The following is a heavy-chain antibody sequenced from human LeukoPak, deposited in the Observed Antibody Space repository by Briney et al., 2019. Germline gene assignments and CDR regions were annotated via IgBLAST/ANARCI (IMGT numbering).Heavy chain of an antibody. CDR3: ARGPSGQLAGKYFHH. D-gene: IGHD6-6*01. J-gene: IGHJ1*01. V-gene: IGHV4-34*01. Sequence: PSETLSLTCAVYGGSFSGYYWSWIRQPPGKGLEWIGEINHSGSTNYNPSLKSRATISVDTSKNQFSLKLSSVTAADTAVYYCARGPSGQLAGKYFHHWGQGTLVIVSS. CDR2: INHSGST. CDR1: GGSFSGYY.